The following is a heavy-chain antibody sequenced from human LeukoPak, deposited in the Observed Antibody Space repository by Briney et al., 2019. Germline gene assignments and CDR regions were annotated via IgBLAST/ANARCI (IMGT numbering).Heavy chain of an antibody. Sequence: SETLSLTCAVYGGSFSGYYWSWIRQPPGKGLEWIGEINHSANTNYKPSLKSRVTISADTSKNQFSLKLSSVTAADTAVYYCARGLGIYYVSGSYNYWGQGTLVTVSS. J-gene: IGHJ4*02. D-gene: IGHD3-10*01. CDR1: GGSFSGYY. CDR2: INHSANT. V-gene: IGHV4-34*01. CDR3: ARGLGIYYVSGSYNY.